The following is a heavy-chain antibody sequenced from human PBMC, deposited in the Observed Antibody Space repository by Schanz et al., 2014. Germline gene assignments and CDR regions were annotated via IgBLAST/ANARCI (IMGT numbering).Heavy chain of an antibody. J-gene: IGHJ4*02. CDR2: IYSGGST. V-gene: IGHV3-NL1*01. Sequence: QVQLMESGGGVVQPGRSLRLSCAASGFTFSSYFMNWVRQAPGKGLEWVAVIYSGGSTFYTDSVKGRFTISRDNSKNTVSLQMNSLRTEDTSLYYCAKDSQLYGARPYSFDYWGQGTLVTVSS. CDR3: AKDSQLYGARPYSFDY. CDR1: GFTFSSYF. D-gene: IGHD2-8*01.